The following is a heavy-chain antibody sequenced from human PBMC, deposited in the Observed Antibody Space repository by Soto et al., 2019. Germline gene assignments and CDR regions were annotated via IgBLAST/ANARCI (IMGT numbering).Heavy chain of an antibody. V-gene: IGHV6-1*01. CDR2: TYYRSKWYN. Sequence: KQSHTLSLTCAISGDSVSNNNAAWNWIRQSPSRGLEWLGRTYYRSKWYNDYAVSVKSRININPDTSKNQFSLQLNSVTPEDMAVYYCARVGYSVTSPFDYWGQGTLVTVSS. CDR1: GDSVSNNNAA. CDR3: ARVGYSVTSPFDY. D-gene: IGHD6-13*01. J-gene: IGHJ4*02.